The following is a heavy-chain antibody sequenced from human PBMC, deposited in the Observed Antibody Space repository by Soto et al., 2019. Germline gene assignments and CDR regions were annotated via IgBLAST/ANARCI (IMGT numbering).Heavy chain of an antibody. CDR3: ARESDSSGSFDY. Sequence: PSETLSLTCTVSGGSISSGDYYWSWIRQPPGKGLEWIGYIYYSGSTYYNPSLKSRVTISVDTSKNQFSLKLSSVTAADTAVYYCARESDSSGSFDYWGQGTLGTVSS. J-gene: IGHJ4*02. V-gene: IGHV4-30-4*01. CDR1: GGSISSGDYY. D-gene: IGHD3-22*01. CDR2: IYYSGST.